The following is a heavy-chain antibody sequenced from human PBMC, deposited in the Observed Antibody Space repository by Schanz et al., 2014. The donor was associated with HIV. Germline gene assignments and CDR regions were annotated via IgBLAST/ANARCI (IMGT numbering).Heavy chain of an antibody. D-gene: IGHD3-22*01. CDR2: ISGSGGST. J-gene: IGHJ4*02. CDR3: AKGRDYFDSSGYSD. V-gene: IGHV3-23*04. CDR1: GFTFSNFA. Sequence: EVQLVESGGGLAQPGGSLRLSCAASGFTFSNFAMSWVRQAPGKGLEWVSAISGSGGSTYYADSVKGRFTISRDNSKNTLYLQMNSLRADDTAVYYCAKGRDYFDSSGYSDWGQGTLVTVSS.